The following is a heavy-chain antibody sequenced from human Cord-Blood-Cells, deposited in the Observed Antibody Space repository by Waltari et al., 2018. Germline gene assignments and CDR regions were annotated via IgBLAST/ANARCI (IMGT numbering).Heavy chain of an antibody. J-gene: IGHJ4*02. Sequence: EVQLVESGGGLVKPGGSLRLSCAASGFTFSNAWMSWVRQAQGKGREWGGRIKRKNDGGTTYCAAPVKGRFTISRDDSKNTLYLQMNSLKTEDTAGYYCTTGLLYYTAAGHYHYPFDYWGQGTLVTVSS. CDR3: TTGLLYYTAAGHYHYPFDY. V-gene: IGHV3-15*01. D-gene: IGHD6-13*01. CDR1: GFTFSNAW. CDR2: IKRKNDGGTT.